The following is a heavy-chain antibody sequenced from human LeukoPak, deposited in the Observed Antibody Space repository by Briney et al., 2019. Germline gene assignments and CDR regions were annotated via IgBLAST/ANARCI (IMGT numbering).Heavy chain of an antibody. CDR2: IIPIFGTA. CDR1: GGTFSSYA. V-gene: IGHV1-69*06. Sequence: GASVKVSCKASGGTFSSYAISWVRQAPGQGLEWMGGIIPIFGTANYAQKFQGRVTITADKSTSTAYMELSSLRSEDTAVYYCAKANPYYDILTGYEFWGQGTLVTVSS. D-gene: IGHD3-9*01. CDR3: AKANPYYDILTGYEF. J-gene: IGHJ4*02.